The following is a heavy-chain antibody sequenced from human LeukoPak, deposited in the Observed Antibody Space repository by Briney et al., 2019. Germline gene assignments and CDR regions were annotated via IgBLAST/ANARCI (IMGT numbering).Heavy chain of an antibody. CDR1: GFTFSSYE. CDR3: VRDGGYSSSRGAYYFDY. Sequence: AGGSLRLSCAATGFTFSSYEMNWVRQAPGKGLEWVSYISSSGSTIYYADSVKGRFTISRDNAKNSLYLQMNSLRAEDTAVYYCVRDGGYSSSRGAYYFDYWGQGTLVTVPS. CDR2: ISSSGSTI. D-gene: IGHD6-6*01. J-gene: IGHJ4*02. V-gene: IGHV3-48*03.